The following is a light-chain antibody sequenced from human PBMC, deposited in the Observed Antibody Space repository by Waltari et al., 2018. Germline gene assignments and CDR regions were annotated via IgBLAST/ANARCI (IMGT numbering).Light chain of an antibody. Sequence: QSVLTQPPSASGTPGPRVTISCSGSSPNIGSNSVNWYQQLPGTAPKLLIYSSNQRPSGVPDRFSGSKSGTSASLAISGLQSEDEADYYCTGWDDSLNGVVFGGGTKLTVL. CDR1: SPNIGSNS. CDR2: SSN. CDR3: TGWDDSLNGVV. V-gene: IGLV1-44*01. J-gene: IGLJ2*01.